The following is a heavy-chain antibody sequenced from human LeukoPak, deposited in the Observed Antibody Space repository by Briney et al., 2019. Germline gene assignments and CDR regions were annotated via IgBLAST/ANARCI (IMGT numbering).Heavy chain of an antibody. CDR2: ISGSGGST. D-gene: IGHD2-2*01. CDR1: GFTFSSYA. Sequence: GGSLRLSCAASGFTFSSYAMSWVRQAPGKGLEWVSAISGSGGSTYYADSVKGRFTISRDNSKNTLYLQMNSLRAEDTAVYYCAKTPMGSSTRWPRVLGAFDIWGQGTMVTVSS. V-gene: IGHV3-23*01. J-gene: IGHJ3*02. CDR3: AKTPMGSSTRWPRVLGAFDI.